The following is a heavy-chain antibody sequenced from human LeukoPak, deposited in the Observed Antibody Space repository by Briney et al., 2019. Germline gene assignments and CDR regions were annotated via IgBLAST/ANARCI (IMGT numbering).Heavy chain of an antibody. CDR2: ISSSSSYI. D-gene: IGHD1-26*01. CDR1: GFTFSSYS. CDR3: ARANPRNPEVGATKTGNDY. Sequence: GGSLRLSCAASGFTFSSYSMNWVRQAPGKGLEWVSSISSSSSYIYYADSVKGRFTISRDNAKNSLYLQMNSLRAEDTAVYYCARANPRNPEVGATKTGNDYWGQGTLVTVSS. J-gene: IGHJ4*02. V-gene: IGHV3-21*04.